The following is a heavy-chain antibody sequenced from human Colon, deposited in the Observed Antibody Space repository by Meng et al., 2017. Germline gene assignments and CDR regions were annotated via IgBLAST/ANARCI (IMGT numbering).Heavy chain of an antibody. CDR3: ARSTPSLDY. CDR1: GYSFSDCY. V-gene: IGHV1-2*02. Sequence: VQLVQSGTEVKRPGASVKVSCKASGYSFSDCYIHWVRQAPGQGLEWMGWIVPNSGDTNYAQKFQGRVTMTRDTSISTTYMELIRLTSDDTAVYYCARSTPSLDYWGQGTLVTVSS. J-gene: IGHJ4*02. CDR2: IVPNSGDT. D-gene: IGHD2-15*01.